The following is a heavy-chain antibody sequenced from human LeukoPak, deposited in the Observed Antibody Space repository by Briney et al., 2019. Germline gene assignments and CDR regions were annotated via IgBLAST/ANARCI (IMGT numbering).Heavy chain of an antibody. Sequence: GASVKVSCKVSGYTLTELSLHWVRQAPGKGLEWMGGLDPEDGEMIYSQKFQGRVTMAEDTSTDIAYMEMSSLRSEDTAAYYCATGRTKWDLLNYWGQGTLVTVSS. D-gene: IGHD1-26*01. J-gene: IGHJ4*02. CDR1: GYTLTELS. CDR2: LDPEDGEM. V-gene: IGHV1-24*01. CDR3: ATGRTKWDLLNY.